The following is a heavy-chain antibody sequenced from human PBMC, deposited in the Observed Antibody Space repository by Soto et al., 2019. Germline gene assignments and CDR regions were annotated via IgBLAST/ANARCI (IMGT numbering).Heavy chain of an antibody. D-gene: IGHD2-15*01. Sequence: QVQLVESGGGVVQPGRSLRLSCAASGFTFSSYGMHWVRQAPGKGLEWVAVIWYDGSNKYYADSVKGRFTISRDNSKNTLYLQMNSLRAEDTAVYYCAREPPKVAATLYYYGMDVWAQGTTVTVSS. J-gene: IGHJ6*02. CDR2: IWYDGSNK. CDR3: AREPPKVAATLYYYGMDV. CDR1: GFTFSSYG. V-gene: IGHV3-33*01.